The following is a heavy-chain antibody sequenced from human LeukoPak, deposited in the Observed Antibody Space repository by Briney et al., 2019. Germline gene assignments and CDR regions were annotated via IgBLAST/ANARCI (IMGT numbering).Heavy chain of an antibody. D-gene: IGHD1-26*01. CDR1: GFTFSDYY. Sequence: PGGSLRLSCAASGFTFSDYYMSWIRQAPGKGLEWVSYISSSGSTIYYADPVKGRFTISRDNAKNSLYLQMNSLRAEDTAVYYCARDRIVGATTPFDYWGQGTLVTVSS. V-gene: IGHV3-11*04. CDR2: ISSSGSTI. J-gene: IGHJ4*02. CDR3: ARDRIVGATTPFDY.